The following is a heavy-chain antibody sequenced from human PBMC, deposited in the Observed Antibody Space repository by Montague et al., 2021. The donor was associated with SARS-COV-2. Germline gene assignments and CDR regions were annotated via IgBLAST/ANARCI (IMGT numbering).Heavy chain of an antibody. V-gene: IGHV3-48*03. CDR3: ARCKSWGWRTAYSFDY. CDR1: GFTFNTNE. Sequence: SLRLSCAASGFTFNTNEMSWVRQAPGKGLEWVSIISGRGAGTYYTDSVKGRFTISRDNSKNTLYMHMNSLRAEDTAVYYCARCKSWGWRTAYSFDYWGQGTLVTVSS. J-gene: IGHJ4*02. D-gene: IGHD3-16*01. CDR2: ISGRGAGT.